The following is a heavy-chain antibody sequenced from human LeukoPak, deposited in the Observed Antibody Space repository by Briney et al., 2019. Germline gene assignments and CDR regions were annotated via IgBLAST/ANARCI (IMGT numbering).Heavy chain of an antibody. CDR2: IYYSGST. V-gene: IGHV4-59*01. Sequence: SETLSLTCTVSGGSISGYYWSWIRQPPGKGLEWIGYIYYSGSTNYNPSLKSRVTISVDTSKNQFSLKLSSVTAADTAVYYCARLWGSRYYDFWSGSWFDPWGQGTLVTVSS. CDR3: ARLWGSRYYDFWSGSWFDP. D-gene: IGHD3-3*01. J-gene: IGHJ5*02. CDR1: GGSISGYY.